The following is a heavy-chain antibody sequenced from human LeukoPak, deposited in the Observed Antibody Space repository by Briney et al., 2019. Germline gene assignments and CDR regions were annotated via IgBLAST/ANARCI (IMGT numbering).Heavy chain of an antibody. CDR1: GFTFSTDA. D-gene: IGHD5-12*01. J-gene: IGHJ4*02. V-gene: IGHV3-23*01. Sequence: GGSLRVSCAASGFTFSTDAMSCVRQAPGKGLEWVSAISGSGGSTYYADSVKGRFTISRDNSKNTLYLQMNSLRAEDTAVYYCARARYSGYDSFHFDYWGQGTLVTVSS. CDR3: ARARYSGYDSFHFDY. CDR2: ISGSGGST.